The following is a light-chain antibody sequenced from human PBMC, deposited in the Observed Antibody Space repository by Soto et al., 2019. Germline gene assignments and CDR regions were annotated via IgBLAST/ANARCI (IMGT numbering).Light chain of an antibody. CDR1: QSISSY. CDR2: LAS. Sequence: DIQMTQSPSTLSASVGDRVSINCRASQSISSYLAWYQQKPGKAPKLLIYLASTLQSGVPSRFSGSGSGTDFSLTISSLQPEDVATYYCQYLNSFPLSFGGGTKVDIK. CDR3: QYLNSFPLS. V-gene: IGKV1-9*01. J-gene: IGKJ4*01.